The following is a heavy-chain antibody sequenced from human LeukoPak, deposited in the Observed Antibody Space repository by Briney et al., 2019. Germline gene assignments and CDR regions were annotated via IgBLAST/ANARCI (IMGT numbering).Heavy chain of an antibody. J-gene: IGHJ6*02. CDR1: GGTFSSYA. Sequence: EASVKVSCKASGGTFSSYAISWVRQAPGQGLEWMGGIIPIFGTANYAQKFQGRVTITADESTSTAYMELSSLRSEDTAVYYCAVLWFGESFMDVWGQGTTVTVSS. CDR3: AVLWFGESFMDV. CDR2: IIPIFGTA. V-gene: IGHV1-69*13. D-gene: IGHD3-10*01.